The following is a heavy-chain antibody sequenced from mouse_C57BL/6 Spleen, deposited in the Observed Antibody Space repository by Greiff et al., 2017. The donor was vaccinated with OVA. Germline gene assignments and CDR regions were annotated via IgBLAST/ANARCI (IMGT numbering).Heavy chain of an antibody. CDR2: IDPSDSYT. Sequence: VQLQQPGAELVMPGASVKLSCKASGYTFTSYWMHWVKQRPGQGLEWIGEIDPSDSYTNYNQKFKGKSTLTVDKSSSTAYMQLSSLTSEDSAVYYCAGGSSPYYYAMDYWGQGTSVTVSS. J-gene: IGHJ4*01. CDR3: AGGSSPYYYAMDY. D-gene: IGHD1-1*01. CDR1: GYTFTSYW. V-gene: IGHV1-69*01.